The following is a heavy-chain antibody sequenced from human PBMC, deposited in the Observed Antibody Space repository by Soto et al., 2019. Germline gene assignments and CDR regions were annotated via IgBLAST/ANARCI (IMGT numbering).Heavy chain of an antibody. CDR2: IIPIFGTA. J-gene: IGHJ5*02. CDR1: GGTFSSYA. D-gene: IGHD2-15*01. V-gene: IGHV1-69*13. CDR3: AMVVAPITWFDP. Sequence: SVKVSCKASGGTFSSYAISWVRQAPGQGLEWMGGIIPIFGTANYAQKFQGRVTITADESTSTAYMELSSLRSEDTAVYYCAMVVAPITWFDPWGQGTLVTVSS.